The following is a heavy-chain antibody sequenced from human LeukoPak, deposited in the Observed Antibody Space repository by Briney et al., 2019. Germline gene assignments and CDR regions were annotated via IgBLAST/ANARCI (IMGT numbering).Heavy chain of an antibody. V-gene: IGHV4-39*07. CDR1: GGSISSSSYY. CDR3: ARVRGQVTMIVGPPQGGWFDP. D-gene: IGHD3-22*01. CDR2: IYYSGST. Sequence: SETLSLTCTVSGGSISSSSYYWGWIRQPPGKGLEWIGSIYYSGSTYYNPSLKSRVTISVDTSKNQFSLKLSSVTAADTAVYYCARVRGQVTMIVGPPQGGWFDPWGQGTLVTVSS. J-gene: IGHJ5*02.